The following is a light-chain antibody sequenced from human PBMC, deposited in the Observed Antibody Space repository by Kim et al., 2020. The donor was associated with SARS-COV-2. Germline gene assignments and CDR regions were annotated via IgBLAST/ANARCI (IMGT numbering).Light chain of an antibody. Sequence: EIVMTQSPATLSVSPGERATLSCRASQSVSSNLAWYQQKPGQAPRLLIYGASTRATGISARFSGSGSGTEFTLTISSLQSEDFAVYYCQQYQEKKITFGQGTRLEIK. V-gene: IGKV3-15*01. CDR2: GAS. J-gene: IGKJ5*01. CDR3: QQYQEKKIT. CDR1: QSVSSN.